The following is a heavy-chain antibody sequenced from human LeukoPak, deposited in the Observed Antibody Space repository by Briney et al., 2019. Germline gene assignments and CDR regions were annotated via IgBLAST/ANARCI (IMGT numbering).Heavy chain of an antibody. V-gene: IGHV3-30-3*01. D-gene: IGHD2-2*01. J-gene: IGHJ6*02. CDR1: GFTFSSYA. CDR3: ARARYCSSTSCSPHYYYYGMDV. CDR2: ISYDGSNK. Sequence: PGRSLRLSCAASGFTFSSYAMHWVRQAPGKGLEWVAVISYDGSNKYYADSVKGRFTISRDNSKNTLYLQMNSLRAEDTAVYYCARARYCSSTSCSPHYYYYGMDVWGQGTTVTVSS.